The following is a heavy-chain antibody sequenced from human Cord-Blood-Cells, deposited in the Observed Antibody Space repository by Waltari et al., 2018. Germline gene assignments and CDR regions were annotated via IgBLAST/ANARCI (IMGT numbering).Heavy chain of an antibody. CDR1: GGSISSSSYY. Sequence: QLQLQESGPGLVTPSETLSLTCTVSGGSISSSSYYWGWIRQPPGKGLEWIGSIYYSGGTYYNPSLKSRVTISVDTSKNQFSRKLSSVTAADTAVDYCASWDIVVVPAAPDYWGQGTLVTVSS. CDR3: ASWDIVVVPAAPDY. V-gene: IGHV4-39*01. CDR2: IYYSGGT. D-gene: IGHD2-2*01. J-gene: IGHJ4*02.